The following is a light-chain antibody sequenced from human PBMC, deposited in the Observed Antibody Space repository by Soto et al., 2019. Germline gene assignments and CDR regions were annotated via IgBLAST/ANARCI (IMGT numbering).Light chain of an antibody. Sequence: QSVLTQPPSVSGAPGQKVTISCTRSSSNIGAAYDVHWYQHLPGTAPKLLIYGNNNRPSGVPDRFSGYKSGTSASLAITGLQAEDEADYYCQSYDSSLSGGVFGGGTKLTVL. CDR3: QSYDSSLSGGV. CDR1: SSNIGAAYD. J-gene: IGLJ3*02. CDR2: GNN. V-gene: IGLV1-40*01.